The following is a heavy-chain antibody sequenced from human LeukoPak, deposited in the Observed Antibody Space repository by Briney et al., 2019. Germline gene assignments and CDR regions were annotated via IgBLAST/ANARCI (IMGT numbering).Heavy chain of an antibody. V-gene: IGHV4-34*01. CDR3: ARGRQWSSGCNFDI. CDR1: GESFSGYY. Sequence: PSETLSLTCAVYGESFSGYYWSWIRQPPGKGLEWIGEINHSGSTNYNPSLKSRVTISVDTSKNQFSLKLSSVTAADTAVYYCARGRQWSSGCNFDIWGQGTMVTVSS. D-gene: IGHD6-19*01. J-gene: IGHJ3*02. CDR2: INHSGST.